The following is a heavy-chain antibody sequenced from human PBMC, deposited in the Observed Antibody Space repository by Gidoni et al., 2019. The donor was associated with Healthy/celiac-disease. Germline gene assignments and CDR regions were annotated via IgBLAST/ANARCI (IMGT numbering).Heavy chain of an antibody. CDR2: IIPIFGTA. CDR1: VGTFSSYA. Sequence: QVQLVQSGAEVKKPGSSVKLYCKASVGTFSSYAISWVRQAPGQGLEWMGGIIPIFGTANYAQKFQGRVTITADESTSTAYMELSSLRSEDTAVYYCAREKYSGYDGATEFDPWGQGTLVTVSS. V-gene: IGHV1-69*01. J-gene: IGHJ5*02. CDR3: AREKYSGYDGATEFDP. D-gene: IGHD5-12*01.